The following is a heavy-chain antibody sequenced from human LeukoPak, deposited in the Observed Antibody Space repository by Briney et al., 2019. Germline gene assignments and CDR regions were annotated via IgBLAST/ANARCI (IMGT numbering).Heavy chain of an antibody. Sequence: PGGSLRLSCAASGFTFSDYYMSWVRQAPGKGLEWVSYISSSSSYTNYADSVKGRFSISRGNAKNSLYLQMNSLRAEDTAVYYCARGAKPHYYYYYGMDVWGKGTTVTVSS. V-gene: IGHV3-11*06. D-gene: IGHD1-26*01. CDR2: ISSSSSYT. CDR1: GFTFSDYY. CDR3: ARGAKPHYYYYYGMDV. J-gene: IGHJ6*04.